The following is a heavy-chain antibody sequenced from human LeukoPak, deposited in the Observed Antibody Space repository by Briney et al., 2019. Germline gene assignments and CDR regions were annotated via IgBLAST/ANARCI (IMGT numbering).Heavy chain of an antibody. J-gene: IGHJ4*02. D-gene: IGHD3-22*01. Sequence: PSETLSLTCTVSGGSISSSSYYWGWIRQPPGKGLEWIGSIYYSGSTYYNPSLKSRVTISVDTSKNQFSLKLSSVTAADTAVYYCARERGSSGYPFDYWGQGTLVTVSS. V-gene: IGHV4-39*07. CDR1: GGSISSSSYY. CDR2: IYYSGST. CDR3: ARERGSSGYPFDY.